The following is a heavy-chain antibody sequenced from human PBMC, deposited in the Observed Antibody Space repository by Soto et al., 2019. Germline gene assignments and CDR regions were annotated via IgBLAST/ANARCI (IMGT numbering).Heavy chain of an antibody. CDR1: GGTFSSYT. CDR2: IIPIFGTA. J-gene: IGHJ2*01. Sequence: QVQLVQSGAEVKKPGSSVKVSCKASGGTFSSYTISWVRQAPGQGLEWMGGIIPIFGTANYAQNFQGKVTITADESTSTAYIEWSRLRSEDTAVYYCARGNHRWLQLWYFDLWGRGTLVTVSS. D-gene: IGHD5-12*01. CDR3: ARGNHRWLQLWYFDL. V-gene: IGHV1-69*12.